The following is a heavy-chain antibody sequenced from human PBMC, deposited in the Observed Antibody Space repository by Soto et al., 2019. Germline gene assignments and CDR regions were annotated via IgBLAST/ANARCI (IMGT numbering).Heavy chain of an antibody. CDR3: ARLASYRSFDY. V-gene: IGHV4-39*01. CDR2: IYYSGST. D-gene: IGHD1-26*01. Sequence: SDTLSLTCTVSGGSISSSSYYWGWIRQPPGKGLEWIGSIYYSGSTYYNPSLKSRVTISVDTSKNQFSPKLSSVTAADTAVYYCARLASYRSFDYWGQGTLVTVSS. J-gene: IGHJ4*02. CDR1: GGSISSSSYY.